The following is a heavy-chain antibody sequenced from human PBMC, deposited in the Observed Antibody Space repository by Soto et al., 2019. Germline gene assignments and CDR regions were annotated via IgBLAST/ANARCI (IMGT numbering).Heavy chain of an antibody. CDR1: GGSIRSYY. J-gene: IGHJ5*02. V-gene: IGHV4-59*08. CDR2: IYYSGST. Sequence: SETLSLTCTVSGGSIRSYYWSWIRQPPGKGLEWIGNIYYSGSTNYNPSLKSRVTISIDTSKNRFSLKLSSVTAADTAVYFCARRGSAVSVATGFDPWGQGTPVTVSS. CDR3: ARRGSAVSVATGFDP. D-gene: IGHD1-1*01.